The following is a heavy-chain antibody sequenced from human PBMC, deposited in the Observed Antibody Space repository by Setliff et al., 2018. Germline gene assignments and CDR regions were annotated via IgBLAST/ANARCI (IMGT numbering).Heavy chain of an antibody. CDR2: INYLGNT. D-gene: IGHD5-12*01. CDR1: GGSFSDSY. CDR3: ARQVEMATIAFGV. J-gene: IGHJ3*01. Sequence: PSETLSLTCAVYGGSFSDSYWSWIRQPPGKGLEWIGDINYLGNTNYNPSLKTRVTISVDTSKNQFSLKLVSMTAADTAVYYCARQVEMATIAFGVWGQGTMVTVSS. V-gene: IGHV4-34*01.